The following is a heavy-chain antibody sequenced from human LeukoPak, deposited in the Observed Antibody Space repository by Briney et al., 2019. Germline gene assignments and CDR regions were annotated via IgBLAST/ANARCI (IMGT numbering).Heavy chain of an antibody. CDR1: GYTFTNYA. CDR2: INTNTGNP. CDR3: ARVGPPKSYLSIAAAGKAPYYFDY. V-gene: IGHV7-4-1*02. D-gene: IGHD6-13*01. Sequence: ASVKVSCKASGYTFTNYAMNWVRQALGQGLEWMGWINTNTGNPTYAQGFTGRFVFSLDTSVSTAYLQITSLKAEDTAVYYCARVGPPKSYLSIAAAGKAPYYFDYWGQGTLVTVSS. J-gene: IGHJ4*02.